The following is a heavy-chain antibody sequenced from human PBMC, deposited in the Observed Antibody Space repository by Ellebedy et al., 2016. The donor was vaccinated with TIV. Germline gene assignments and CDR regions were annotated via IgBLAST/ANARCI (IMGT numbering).Heavy chain of an antibody. CDR1: GVSISSSTYY. CDR2: IRDKANTYRT. Sequence: PSETLSLTCTVSGVSISSSTYYWGWIRQAPGKGLEWIGRIRDKANTYRTEYAASVKGRFTISRDDSKNSLYLQMNSLRTEDTAVYYCARSGSYLPFDYWGQGTLVTVSS. V-gene: IGHV3-72*01. J-gene: IGHJ4*02. CDR3: ARSGSYLPFDY. D-gene: IGHD1-26*01.